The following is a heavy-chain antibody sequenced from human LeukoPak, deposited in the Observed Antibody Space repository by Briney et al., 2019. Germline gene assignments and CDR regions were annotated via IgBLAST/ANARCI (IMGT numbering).Heavy chain of an antibody. J-gene: IGHJ4*02. V-gene: IGHV3-33*01. Sequence: RRSLRLSCAASGFTFSSYGMHWVRQAPGKGLEWVAVIWYDGSNKYYADSVKGRFTISRDNSKNTLYLQMNSLRAEVTAVYYCARESGVVRAEMSPLDYWGQGTLVTVSS. D-gene: IGHD2-2*01. CDR2: IWYDGSNK. CDR3: ARESGVVRAEMSPLDY. CDR1: GFTFSSYG.